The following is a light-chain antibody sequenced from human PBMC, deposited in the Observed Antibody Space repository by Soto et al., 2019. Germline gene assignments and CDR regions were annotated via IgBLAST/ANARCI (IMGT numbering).Light chain of an antibody. V-gene: IGLV1-40*01. Sequence: QSVLTQPPSVSGAPGQRVTISCTGSSSNIGAGYLVHWYQQLPGTAPKLLIYANTNRPSGVPDRFSGSKSGTSASLAIAGLQAEDEADYYCQSYDSSLSGYVFGTGTQLTV. CDR3: QSYDSSLSGYV. CDR1: SSNIGAGYL. CDR2: ANT. J-gene: IGLJ1*01.